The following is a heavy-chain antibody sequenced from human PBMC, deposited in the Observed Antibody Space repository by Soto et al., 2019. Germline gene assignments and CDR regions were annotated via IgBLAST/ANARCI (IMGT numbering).Heavy chain of an antibody. CDR3: ARGGPRPFSSSFDY. CDR1: GFTFSSYE. Sequence: GGSLRLSCAASGFTFSSYEMNWVRQAQGKGLEWVSYISSSGSTIYYADSVKGRFTISRDNAKNSLYLQMNSLRAEDTAVYYCARGGPRPFSSSFDYWGQGTLVTVSS. J-gene: IGHJ4*02. D-gene: IGHD6-13*01. V-gene: IGHV3-48*03. CDR2: ISSSGSTI.